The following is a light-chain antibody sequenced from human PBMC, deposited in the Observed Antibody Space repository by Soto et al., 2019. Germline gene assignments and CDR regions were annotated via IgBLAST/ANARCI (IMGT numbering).Light chain of an antibody. CDR2: GAF. V-gene: IGKV1-39*01. Sequence: QSISRYLQWYQQKPGKAPKVLIYGAFNLQSGVPSRFSVSGHGTEFSLTINNLQPEDSATYYCQQSSSTTYTFGQGTKVDI. CDR1: QSISRY. J-gene: IGKJ2*01. CDR3: QQSSSTTYT.